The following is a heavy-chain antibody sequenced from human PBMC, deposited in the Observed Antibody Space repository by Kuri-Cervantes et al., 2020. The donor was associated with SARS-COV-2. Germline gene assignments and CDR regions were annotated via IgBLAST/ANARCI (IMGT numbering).Heavy chain of an antibody. CDR2: ISYDGSNK. D-gene: IGHD3-10*01. CDR3: AKDYLGSSNTFDM. V-gene: IGHV3-30-3*01. J-gene: IGHJ3*02. Sequence: GASLKISCAASGFTFSSYAMHWVRQAPGKRLGWVAVISYDGSNKYYADSVKGRFTISRDNSKNTVYLQMNSLRTEDTAIYYCAKDYLGSSNTFDMWGQGTRVTVSS. CDR1: GFTFSSYA.